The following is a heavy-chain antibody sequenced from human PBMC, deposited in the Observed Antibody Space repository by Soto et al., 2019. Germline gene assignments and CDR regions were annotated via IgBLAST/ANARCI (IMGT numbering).Heavy chain of an antibody. Sequence: SETLSLTCNVSCGYISSGGYYWGRIRQHPGKGLEWIGYIYYSGITYYNPSLNSRVTISVDTSKNQFSLKLGSVTAADTALYYCARGLDSSGYYWFAPWCQGTVVNDSS. CDR3: ARGLDSSGYYWFAP. CDR2: IYYSGIT. D-gene: IGHD3-22*01. CDR1: CGYISSGGYY. J-gene: IGHJ5*02. V-gene: IGHV4-31*03.